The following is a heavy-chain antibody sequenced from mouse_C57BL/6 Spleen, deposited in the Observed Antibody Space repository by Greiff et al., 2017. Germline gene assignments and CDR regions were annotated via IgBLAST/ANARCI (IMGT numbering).Heavy chain of an antibody. CDR2: INPNYGTT. J-gene: IGHJ1*03. CDR1: GYSFTDYN. Sequence: QLQESGPELVKPGASVKISCKASGYSFTDYNMNWVKQSTGKSLEWIGVINPNYGTTSYNQKFKGKATLTVDQTSSTAYMQLTSLTSEDSAVXDCARGLYYGYDYWYFDVWGTGTTVTVSS. D-gene: IGHD2-2*01. CDR3: ARGLYYGYDYWYFDV. V-gene: IGHV1-39*01.